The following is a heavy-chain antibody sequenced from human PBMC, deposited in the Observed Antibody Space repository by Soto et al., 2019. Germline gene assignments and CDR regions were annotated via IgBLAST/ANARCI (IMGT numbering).Heavy chain of an antibody. CDR2: ISYDGSNK. V-gene: IGHV3-30*18. Sequence: QVQLVESGGGVVQPGRSLRLSCAASGFTFSSYGMHWVRQAPGKGLEWVAVISYDGSNKHYADSVKGRFTISRDNSKNTLYLQMNSLRAEDTAVYYCAKDLKPYSSGWYGDYWGQGTLVTVSS. D-gene: IGHD6-19*01. CDR1: GFTFSSYG. J-gene: IGHJ4*02. CDR3: AKDLKPYSSGWYGDY.